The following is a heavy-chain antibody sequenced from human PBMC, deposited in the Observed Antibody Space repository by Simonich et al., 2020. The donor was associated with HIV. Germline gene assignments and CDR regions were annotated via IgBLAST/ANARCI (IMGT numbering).Heavy chain of an antibody. V-gene: IGHV4-59*01. CDR1: GGSISRYY. Sequence: HVQLQESGPGLVKPSATLSLTCTVSGGSISRYYCSWIRQPPGKGLEWIGYIFDNGFTTYNPSLKSRVTISVDTCKNQFSLKMTSVTAADTAVYYCARAPDYGANVYFDYWGQGTLVTVSS. J-gene: IGHJ4*02. D-gene: IGHD4-17*01. CDR2: IFDNGFT. CDR3: ARAPDYGANVYFDY.